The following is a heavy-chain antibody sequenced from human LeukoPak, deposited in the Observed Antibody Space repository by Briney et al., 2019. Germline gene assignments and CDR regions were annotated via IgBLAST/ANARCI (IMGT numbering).Heavy chain of an antibody. Sequence: PGGSLRLSCAASGFTFSDYYMSWIRQAPGKGLECAQYISSSGSPIYYADTVKGRFTISRDNAKNSLYLQMNSLRAEDTAVYYCARDGDYYGSGSYYNEVYYFDYWGQGTLVTVSS. CDR1: GFTFSDYY. D-gene: IGHD3-10*01. CDR2: ISSSGSPI. J-gene: IGHJ4*02. CDR3: ARDGDYYGSGSYYNEVYYFDY. V-gene: IGHV3-11*04.